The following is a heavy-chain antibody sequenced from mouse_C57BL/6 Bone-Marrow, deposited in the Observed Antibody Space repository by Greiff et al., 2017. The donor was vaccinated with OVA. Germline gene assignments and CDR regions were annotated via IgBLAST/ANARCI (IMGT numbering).Heavy chain of an antibody. V-gene: IGHV5-17*01. D-gene: IGHD3-3*01. CDR3: AEGYCFDY. Sequence: EVMLVESGGGLVKPGGSLKLSCAASGFTFSDYGMHWVRQAPEKGLEWVAYISSGSSTIYYADTVKGRFTISRDNAKNTLCLQMASLRSEDTAMYYCAEGYCFDYWGQGTTLTVSS. CDR1: GFTFSDYG. J-gene: IGHJ2*01. CDR2: ISSGSSTI.